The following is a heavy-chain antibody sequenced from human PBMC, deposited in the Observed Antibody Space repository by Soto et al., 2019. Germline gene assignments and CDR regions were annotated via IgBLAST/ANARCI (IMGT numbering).Heavy chain of an antibody. D-gene: IGHD5-12*01. V-gene: IGHV4-30-4*01. CDR2: ISYSGTT. J-gene: IGHJ5*02. CDR1: GDSISSANNY. Sequence: SETVSLTCTVSGDSISSANNYWSWIRQPPGEGLEWIGFISYSGTTSYSPSLKSRLAISLDTSKNQFSLSLTSVTAADTAVYYCARGRGYSYGLDPWGQGTLVTVSS. CDR3: ARGRGYSYGLDP.